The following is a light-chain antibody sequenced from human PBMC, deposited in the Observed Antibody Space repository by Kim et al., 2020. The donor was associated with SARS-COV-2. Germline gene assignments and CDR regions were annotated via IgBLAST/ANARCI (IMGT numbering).Light chain of an antibody. CDR3: ASWDDSLKGLV. Sequence: ELTQPPSASGTPGQRVTISCSGSNSNIGRNTVNWYQQLPGTAPKLLIYSNNQRPSGVPDRFSGSKSGTSASLAISGLQSEAEADYYCASWDDSLKGLVFGTGTKVTVL. CDR2: SNN. V-gene: IGLV1-44*01. J-gene: IGLJ1*01. CDR1: NSNIGRNT.